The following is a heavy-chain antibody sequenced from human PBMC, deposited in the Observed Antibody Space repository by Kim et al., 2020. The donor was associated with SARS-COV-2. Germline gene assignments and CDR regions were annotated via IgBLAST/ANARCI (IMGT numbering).Heavy chain of an antibody. Sequence: SETLSLTCTVSGDSISSSSYYWGWIRQPPGKGLEWIGTMHHSGSTSYSPSLKSLVTISVDTSKNQFPLKLSPVTAADTAVYHCAGASGGNLLNWFYPLG. CDR1: GDSISSSSYY. CDR2: MHHSGST. CDR3: AGASGGNLLNWFYP. V-gene: IGHV4-39*01. D-gene: IGHD2-21*02. J-gene: IGHJ5*02.